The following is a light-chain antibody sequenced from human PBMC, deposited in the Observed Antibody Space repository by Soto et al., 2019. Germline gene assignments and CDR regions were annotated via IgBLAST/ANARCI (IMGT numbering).Light chain of an antibody. CDR3: QQSDSRPRT. Sequence: DILMTQSPSSLSASVGDRVTITCRASQSISDYLHWYQVKPGKAPKLLIYAASSLQSGVQSRFSGSGSGTEFTLTISRLQPEDVATYNCQQSDSRPRTFGGGTKVEIK. CDR1: QSISDY. CDR2: AAS. J-gene: IGKJ4*01. V-gene: IGKV1-39*01.